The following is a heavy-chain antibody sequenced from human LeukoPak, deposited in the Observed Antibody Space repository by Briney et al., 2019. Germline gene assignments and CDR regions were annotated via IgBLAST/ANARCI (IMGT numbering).Heavy chain of an antibody. J-gene: IGHJ5*02. V-gene: IGHV5-51*01. CDR3: ARLGAYCSSTSCYTKAPTGFDP. Sequence: GESLKISSKGSGYSFTSYWIGWVRQMPGKGLEWMGIIYPGDSDTRYSPSFQGQVTISADKSISTAYLQWSSLKASDTAMYYCARLGAYCSSTSCYTKAPTGFDPWGQGTLVTVSS. CDR2: IYPGDSDT. CDR1: GYSFTSYW. D-gene: IGHD2-2*02.